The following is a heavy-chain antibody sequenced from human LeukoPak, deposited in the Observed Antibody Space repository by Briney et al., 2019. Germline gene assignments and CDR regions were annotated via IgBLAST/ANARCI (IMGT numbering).Heavy chain of an antibody. V-gene: IGHV1-8*03. CDR3: ARVVVVPAARVGRWFDP. D-gene: IGHD2-2*01. J-gene: IGHJ5*02. Sequence: GASVKVSCKASGYTFTSYDINWVRQATGQGLEWMGWMNPNSGNTGYAQKFQGRVTITRNTSISTAYTELSSLRSEDTAVYYCARVVVVPAARVGRWFDPWGQGTLVTVSS. CDR1: GYTFTSYD. CDR2: MNPNSGNT.